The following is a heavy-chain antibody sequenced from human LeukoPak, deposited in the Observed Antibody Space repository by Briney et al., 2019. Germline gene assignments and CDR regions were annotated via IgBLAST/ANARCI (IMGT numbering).Heavy chain of an antibody. J-gene: IGHJ4*02. V-gene: IGHV4-34*01. Sequence: SETLSLTCAVYGGSFSGYYWSWIRQPPGKGLEWIGEINHSGSTNYNPSLKSRVTISVDTSKNQFSLKLSSVTAADTAVYYCARGPRGYVFYWGQGTLVTVPS. CDR2: INHSGST. CDR3: ARGPRGYVFY. CDR1: GGSFSGYY. D-gene: IGHD5-12*01.